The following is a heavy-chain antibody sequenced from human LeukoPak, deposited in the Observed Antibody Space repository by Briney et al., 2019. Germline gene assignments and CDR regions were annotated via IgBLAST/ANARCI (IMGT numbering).Heavy chain of an antibody. CDR2: ISSSSSTI. CDR1: GFTFSSYS. Sequence: PGGSLRLSCAASGFTFSSYSMNWVRQAPGKGLEWVSYISSSSSTIYYADSVKGRFTISRDNSKNTLYLQMNSLRAEDTAVYYCARDLGGYYYEGYYYYGMDVWGQGTTVTVSS. V-gene: IGHV3-48*01. D-gene: IGHD3-22*01. CDR3: ARDLGGYYYEGYYYYGMDV. J-gene: IGHJ6*02.